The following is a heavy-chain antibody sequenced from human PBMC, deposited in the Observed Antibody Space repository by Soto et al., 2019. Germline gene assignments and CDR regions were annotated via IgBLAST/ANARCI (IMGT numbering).Heavy chain of an antibody. CDR2: ISDYNGNT. J-gene: IGHJ4*02. CDR1: WDTSTSCG. Sequence: ASVKVSCKASWDTSTSCGISWVRQAPGQGLEWMGWISDYNGNTNYAQKLQGRVTMTTDTSTSTAYMELRSPRAEDTALYYCDGGSGWLIDYWGRGTLVTVSS. CDR3: DGGSGWLIDY. D-gene: IGHD6-19*01. V-gene: IGHV1-18*04.